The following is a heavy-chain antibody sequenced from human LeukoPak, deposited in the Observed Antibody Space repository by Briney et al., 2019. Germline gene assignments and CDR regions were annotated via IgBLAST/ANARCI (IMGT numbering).Heavy chain of an antibody. CDR1: GFTFSSYW. J-gene: IGHJ4*02. CDR3: ARDRGVYSRTLED. D-gene: IGHD6-13*01. V-gene: IGHV3-74*01. Sequence: PGGSLRLSCAASGFTFSSYWMHWVRQAPGKGLVWVSRINSDGSSTSYADSVKGRFTISRDNAKNSLYLQMNSLRGEDTAVYYCARDRGVYSRTLEDWGQGTLVTVSS. CDR2: INSDGSST.